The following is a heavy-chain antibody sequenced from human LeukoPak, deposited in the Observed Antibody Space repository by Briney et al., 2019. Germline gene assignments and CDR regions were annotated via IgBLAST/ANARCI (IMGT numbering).Heavy chain of an antibody. CDR3: AKRGRQQLVHGRDSFDI. CDR1: GFTFSSYG. D-gene: IGHD6-13*01. Sequence: GGSLRLSCAASGFTFSSYGMSWVRQAPGKGLGWVSAISGSGGSTYYADSVKGRFTISRDNSKNSLYLQTNSLRAEDTAVYYCAKRGRQQLVHGRDSFDIWGLGTMVTVS. CDR2: ISGSGGST. V-gene: IGHV3-23*01. J-gene: IGHJ3*02.